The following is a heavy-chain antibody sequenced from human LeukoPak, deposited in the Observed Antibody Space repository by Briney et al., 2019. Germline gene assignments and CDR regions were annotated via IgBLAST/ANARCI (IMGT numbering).Heavy chain of an antibody. J-gene: IGHJ4*02. CDR3: ARKGVAVASFDY. V-gene: IGHV4-38-2*01. D-gene: IGHD6-19*01. Sequence: SETLSLTCAVSGYSISSGYYWGWVRPPPGKGLEWIGSIYHSGSTYYNPSLKRRVTISVDTSKNNFSLKLSSVTAAATAVYYCARKGVAVASFDYWGQGTLVTVSS. CDR1: GYSISSGYY. CDR2: IYHSGST.